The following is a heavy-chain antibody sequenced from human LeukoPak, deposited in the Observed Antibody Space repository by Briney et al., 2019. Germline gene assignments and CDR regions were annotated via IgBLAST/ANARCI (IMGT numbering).Heavy chain of an antibody. Sequence: ASVKVSCKASGYTFTSYAMHWVRQAPGQRLEWMGWINAGNGNTKYSQKFQGRVTITRDTSASTAYMELSSLRSEDTAVYYCARDRGLANKWDIWSGYLDYWGQGTLVTVSS. CDR2: INAGNGNT. CDR3: ARDRGLANKWDIWSGYLDY. CDR1: GYTFTSYA. V-gene: IGHV1-3*01. J-gene: IGHJ4*02. D-gene: IGHD3-3*01.